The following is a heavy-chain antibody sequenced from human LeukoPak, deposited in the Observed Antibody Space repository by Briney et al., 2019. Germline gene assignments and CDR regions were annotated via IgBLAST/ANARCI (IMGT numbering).Heavy chain of an antibody. V-gene: IGHV3-30*04. CDR2: ISYDGRNK. CDR3: ASSMESAWHNFDY. Sequence: GGSLRLSCAASGFTFSSYAMHWVRQAPGKGLEWVAVISYDGRNKYYTDSVKGRFSISRDNSKNTLYLQMDSLRAEDTAVYSCASSMESAWHNFDYWGQGTLVTVSS. J-gene: IGHJ4*01. CDR1: GFTFSSYA. D-gene: IGHD2-2*01.